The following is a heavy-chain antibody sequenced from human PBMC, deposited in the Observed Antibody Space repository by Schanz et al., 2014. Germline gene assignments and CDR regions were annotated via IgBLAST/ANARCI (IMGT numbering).Heavy chain of an antibody. CDR3: AKKVPAYNPFDS. V-gene: IGHV3-7*05. Sequence: EVQLVQSGGGLVQPGGSLRLSCAASGFSFGTYAMSWVRQAPGKGPEWVANIKHDGSVKDYVDSVEGRFTISRDNAKRSLFLQMNSLRVEDTAVYFCAKKVPAYNPFDSWGQGTLVTVSS. J-gene: IGHJ4*02. CDR1: GFSFGTYA. D-gene: IGHD1-1*01. CDR2: IKHDGSVK.